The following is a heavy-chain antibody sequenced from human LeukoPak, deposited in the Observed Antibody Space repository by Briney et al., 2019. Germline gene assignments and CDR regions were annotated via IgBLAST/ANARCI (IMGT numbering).Heavy chain of an antibody. Sequence: SETLSLTCTVSGGSISSSSYYWGWIRQPPGKGLEWIGSIYYSGSTYYNPSLKSRVTISVDTSKNQFSLKLSSVTAADPAVYYCARVAARPDWWFDPWGQGTLVTVSS. CDR1: GGSISSSSYY. J-gene: IGHJ5*02. V-gene: IGHV4-39*07. CDR2: IYYSGST. CDR3: ARVAARPDWWFDP. D-gene: IGHD6-6*01.